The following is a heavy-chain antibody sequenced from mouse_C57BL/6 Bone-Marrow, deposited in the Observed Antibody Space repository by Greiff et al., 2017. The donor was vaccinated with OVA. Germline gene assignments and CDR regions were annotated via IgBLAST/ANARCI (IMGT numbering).Heavy chain of an antibody. J-gene: IGHJ4*01. CDR1: GYTFTSYW. V-gene: IGHV1-72*01. CDR2: IAPNSGGT. Sequence: VKLQESGAELVKPGASVKLSCKASGYTFTSYWMHWVKQRPGRGLEWIGRIAPNSGGTKYNEKFKSKATLTVDKPSSTAYMQLSSLTSEDSAVYYCGLHAMDYWGQGTSVTVSS. D-gene: IGHD2-4*01. CDR3: GLHAMDY.